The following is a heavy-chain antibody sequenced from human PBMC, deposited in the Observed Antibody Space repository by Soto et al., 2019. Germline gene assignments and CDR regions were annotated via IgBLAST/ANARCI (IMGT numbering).Heavy chain of an antibody. V-gene: IGHV3-23*01. CDR3: AKRAIYYDFWSGYPEYYFDY. CDR2: ISGSGGST. J-gene: IGHJ4*02. D-gene: IGHD3-3*01. CDR1: GFTFNSYA. Sequence: EVQLLESGGGLVQPGGSLRLSCAASGFTFNSYAMSWVRQAPGKGLEWVSAISGSGGSTYYADSVKGRFTISRDNSKNTLYLQMNSLRAEDTAVYYCAKRAIYYDFWSGYPEYYFDYWGQGTLVTVSS.